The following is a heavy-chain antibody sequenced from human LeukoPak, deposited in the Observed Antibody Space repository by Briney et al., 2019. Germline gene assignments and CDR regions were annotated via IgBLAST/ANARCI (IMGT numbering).Heavy chain of an antibody. CDR3: AREGDGYNPNFDY. V-gene: IGHV3-30*02. CDR2: IWNDGSNK. CDR1: GFTFSDYG. D-gene: IGHD5-24*01. J-gene: IGHJ4*02. Sequence: GGSLRLSCAASGFTFSDYGMHWVRQAPGKGLEWVTFIWNDGSNKYYADSVKGRFTISRDNSKNTLYLQMNSLRAEDTAVYYCAREGDGYNPNFDYWGQGTLVTVSS.